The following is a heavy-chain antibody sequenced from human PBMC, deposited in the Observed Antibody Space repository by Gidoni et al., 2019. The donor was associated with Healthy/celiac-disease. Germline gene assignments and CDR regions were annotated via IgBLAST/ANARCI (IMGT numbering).Heavy chain of an antibody. Sequence: QVQLQESGPGLVQPSQTLSLTCTVSGGSISSGGYYWSWIRQHPGKGLEWIGYIYYSGSTYYNPSLKSRVTISVDTSKNQFSLKLSSVTAADTAVYYCARAHIAAAGFGSNWFDPWGQGTLVTVSS. V-gene: IGHV4-31*03. D-gene: IGHD6-13*01. CDR3: ARAHIAAAGFGSNWFDP. CDR1: GGSISSGGYY. CDR2: IYYSGST. J-gene: IGHJ5*02.